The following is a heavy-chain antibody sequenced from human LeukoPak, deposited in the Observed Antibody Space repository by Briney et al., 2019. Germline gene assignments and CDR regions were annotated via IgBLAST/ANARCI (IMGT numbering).Heavy chain of an antibody. D-gene: IGHD3-22*01. CDR1: GFSSSSYS. Sequence: GGCLRHSRAHSGFSSSSYSMNRVRDALGKGLEWVSSISSSSSYIYYADSVKGRFTISRDNATNSLYLQMNSLRAEDTAVYYCARAPRYDSSGYYAYWGQGTLVTVSS. CDR2: ISSSSSYI. J-gene: IGHJ4*02. V-gene: IGHV3-21*01. CDR3: ARAPRYDSSGYYAY.